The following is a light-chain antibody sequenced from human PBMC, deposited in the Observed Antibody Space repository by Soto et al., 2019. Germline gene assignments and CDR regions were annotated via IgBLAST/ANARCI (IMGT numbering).Light chain of an antibody. CDR3: SSYAGSNNFGV. Sequence: QSALTQPPSVSGSPGQSVTISCTGTSSDVGDYNYVSWYQHQPDKAPKLMIYEVTKRPSGVPDRFSGSKSGNTASLTVSGLQAEDGADYYCSSYAGSNNFGVFGGGTKLTVL. CDR1: SSDVGDYNY. V-gene: IGLV2-8*01. CDR2: EVT. J-gene: IGLJ2*01.